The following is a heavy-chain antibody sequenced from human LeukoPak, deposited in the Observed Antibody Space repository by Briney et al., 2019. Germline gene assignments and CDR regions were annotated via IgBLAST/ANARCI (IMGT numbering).Heavy chain of an antibody. J-gene: IGHJ4*02. V-gene: IGHV3-15*01. CDR1: GFTFSNAW. Sequence: GGSLRLSCAASGFTFSNAWMSWVRQAPGKGLEWVGRIKSKTDGGTTDYAAPVKGRFTISRDDSKNTLYLQMNSLKPEDTAVYYCTTVSIVVPAAMDYWGQGTLVTVSS. CDR3: TTVSIVVPAAMDY. D-gene: IGHD2-2*01. CDR2: IKSKTDGGTT.